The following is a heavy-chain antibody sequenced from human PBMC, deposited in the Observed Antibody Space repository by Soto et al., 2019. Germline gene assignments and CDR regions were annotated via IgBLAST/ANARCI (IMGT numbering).Heavy chain of an antibody. V-gene: IGHV4-34*01. CDR2: IYHSGST. CDR3: ARVRREYDNSGPVDY. CDR1: GGSFSGYY. J-gene: IGHJ4*02. Sequence: PSETLSLTCAVYGGSFSGYYWSWIRQPPGKGLEWIGYIYHSGSTYYNPSLKSRVTMSVDRSRNQFSLKLNSVTAADTAVYYCARVRREYDNSGPVDYWGQGTLVTVSS. D-gene: IGHD3-22*01.